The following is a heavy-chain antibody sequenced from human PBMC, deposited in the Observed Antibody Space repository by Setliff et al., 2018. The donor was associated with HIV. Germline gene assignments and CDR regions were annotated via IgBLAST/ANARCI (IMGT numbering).Heavy chain of an antibody. Sequence: GSLRLSCAASGFIFSSYAMSWVRQAPGKGLEWVGRIKSKSDGGARDYAAPVQGRFTISRDNSKDSLSLQMNNLKAEDTAVYYCVRAAAGLDIWSQGIRVTVSS. CDR2: IKSKSDGGAR. V-gene: IGHV3-15*01. CDR1: GFIFSSYA. J-gene: IGHJ4*02. CDR3: VRAAAGLDI. D-gene: IGHD6-25*01.